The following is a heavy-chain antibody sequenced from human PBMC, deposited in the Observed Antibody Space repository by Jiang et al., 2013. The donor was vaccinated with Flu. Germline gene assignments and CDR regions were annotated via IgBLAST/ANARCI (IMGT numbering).Heavy chain of an antibody. Sequence: RQMPGKGLEWMGIIYPGDSDTRYSPSFQGQVTISADKSISTAYLQWSSLKASDTAMYYCARLTAAAGLECDYWGQGTLVTVSS. CDR2: IYPGDSDT. CDR3: ARLTAAAGLECDY. D-gene: IGHD6-13*01. J-gene: IGHJ4*02. V-gene: IGHV5-51*01.